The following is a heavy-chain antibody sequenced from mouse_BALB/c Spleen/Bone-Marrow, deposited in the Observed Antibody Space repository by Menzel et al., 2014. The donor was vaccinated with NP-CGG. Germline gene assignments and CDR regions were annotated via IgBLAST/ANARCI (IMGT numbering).Heavy chain of an antibody. D-gene: IGHD2-14*01. CDR2: INPSNGRT. CDR1: GYTFTSYW. V-gene: IGHV1S81*02. CDR3: ARNYRYYFDY. J-gene: IGHJ2*01. Sequence: QVQLKESGAELVKPGASVKLSCKASGYTFTSYWMHWVKQRPGQGLEWIGEINPSNGRTNYNEKFKSKATLTVDKSSSTAYIQLSSLTSEDSAVYYCARNYRYYFDYWGQGTTLTVSS.